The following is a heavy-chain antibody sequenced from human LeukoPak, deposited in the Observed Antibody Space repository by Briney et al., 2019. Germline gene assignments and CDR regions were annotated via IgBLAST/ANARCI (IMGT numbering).Heavy chain of an antibody. CDR3: ARPKMATNDAFDI. CDR2: IYHSGST. J-gene: IGHJ3*02. D-gene: IGHD5-24*01. Sequence: SETLSLTCAVSGYSISSGYYWGWIRQPPGKGLEWIGSIYHSGSTYYSPSLKSRVTISVDTSKNQFSLKLSSVTAADTAVYYCARPKMATNDAFDIWGQGTMVTVSS. CDR1: GYSISSGYY. V-gene: IGHV4-38-2*01.